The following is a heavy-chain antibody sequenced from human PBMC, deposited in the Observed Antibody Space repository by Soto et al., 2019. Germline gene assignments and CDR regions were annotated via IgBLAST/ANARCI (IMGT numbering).Heavy chain of an antibody. CDR3: ASPYYYDIGYFQH. J-gene: IGHJ1*01. CDR1: GFTFSSYS. CDR2: ISSSSSTI. Sequence: GGSLRLSCAASGFTFSSYSMNWVRQAPGKGLEWVSYISSSSSTIYYADSVKGRFTISRDNAKNSLYLQMNSLRDEDTAVYYCASPYYYDIGYFQHWGQGTLVTVSS. V-gene: IGHV3-48*02. D-gene: IGHD3-22*01.